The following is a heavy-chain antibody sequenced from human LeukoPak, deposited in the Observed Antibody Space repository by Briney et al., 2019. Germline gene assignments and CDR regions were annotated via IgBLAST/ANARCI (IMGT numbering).Heavy chain of an antibody. CDR3: ARVHWDIVVVPAAEVGYMDV. CDR2: MNPNSGKT. J-gene: IGHJ6*03. CDR1: GYTFTSYD. Sequence: ASVKVSCKASGYTFTSYDINWVRQATGQGLEWMGWMNPNSGKTGYAQKFQGRVTITRNTSISTAYMELSSLRSEDTAVYYCARVHWDIVVVPAAEVGYMDVWGKGTTVTVSS. V-gene: IGHV1-8*03. D-gene: IGHD2-2*01.